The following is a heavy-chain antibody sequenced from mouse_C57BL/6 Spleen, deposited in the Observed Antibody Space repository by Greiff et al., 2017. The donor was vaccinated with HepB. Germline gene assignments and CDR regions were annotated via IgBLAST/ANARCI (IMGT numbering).Heavy chain of an antibody. V-gene: IGHV1-53*01. D-gene: IGHD1-1*01. CDR1: GYTFTSYW. J-gene: IGHJ2*01. CDR3: ARAVYYYGSSYGD. CDR2: INPSNGGT. Sequence: QVQLLQPGSELVKPGASVKLSCKASGYTFTSYWMHWVKQRPGQGLEWIGNINPSNGGTNYNEKFKSKATLTVDKSSSTASMQLSSLTSEDSAVYDGARAVYYYGSSYGDWGQGTTLTVSS.